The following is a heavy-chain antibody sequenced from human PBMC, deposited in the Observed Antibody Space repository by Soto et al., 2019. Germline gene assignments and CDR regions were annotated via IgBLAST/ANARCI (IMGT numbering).Heavy chain of an antibody. CDR3: ARDLSDYWSGYSIDY. CDR2: LNPIGGST. V-gene: IGHV1-46*01. D-gene: IGHD3-3*01. J-gene: IGHJ4*02. Sequence: ASVKVSCKASGGTFSSYAISWVRQAPGQGLEWMGILNPIGGSTTYAQNFQGRVTMTRDTSTSTVYMHLSSLRSEDTAIYYCARDLSDYWSGYSIDYWGQGTLVTVSS. CDR1: GGTFSSYA.